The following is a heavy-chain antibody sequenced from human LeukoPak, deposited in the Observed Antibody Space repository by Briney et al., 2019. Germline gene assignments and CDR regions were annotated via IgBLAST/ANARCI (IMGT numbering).Heavy chain of an antibody. V-gene: IGHV3-64*01. D-gene: IGHD2-15*01. Sequence: GGSLRLSCAASGFTFSSYAMHWVRQAPAKGLEYVSAISSNGGSTYYANSVKGRFTISRDNSKNTLYLQMGSLRAEDMAVYYCARDLRYCSGGSCVLGVPYWSYYMDVWGKGTTVTVSS. CDR3: ARDLRYCSGGSCVLGVPYWSYYMDV. CDR2: ISSNGGST. J-gene: IGHJ6*03. CDR1: GFTFSSYA.